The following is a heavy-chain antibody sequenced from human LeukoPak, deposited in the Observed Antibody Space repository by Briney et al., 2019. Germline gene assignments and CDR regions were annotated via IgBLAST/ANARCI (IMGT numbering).Heavy chain of an antibody. D-gene: IGHD6-19*01. CDR1: GYTFTGYY. J-gene: IGHJ3*02. CDR3: ARAGSSGWYWGRAFDI. V-gene: IGHV1-2*02. CDR2: INPNSGGT. Sequence: ASVKVSCKASGYTFTGYYMHWVRQAPGQGLEWMGWINPNSGGTNYAQKFQGRVTMTRDTSISTAYMELSRLRSDDTAVYYCARAGSSGWYWGRAFDIWGQGTMVTVSS.